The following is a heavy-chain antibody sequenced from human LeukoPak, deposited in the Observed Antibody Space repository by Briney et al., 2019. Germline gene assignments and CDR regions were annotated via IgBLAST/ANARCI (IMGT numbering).Heavy chain of an antibody. Sequence: SETLSLTCTVSGGSVSIYYWTWIRQPPGKGLEWMGYIYNGGTVYNPSLKSRVTMSVDTSKNQFSLKLSSVTAADTAVYYCARASEGIGYFDTWGRGSLVTVSS. V-gene: IGHV4-59*02. CDR1: GGSVSIYY. CDR2: IYNGGT. J-gene: IGHJ4*02. D-gene: IGHD3-16*01. CDR3: ARASEGIGYFDT.